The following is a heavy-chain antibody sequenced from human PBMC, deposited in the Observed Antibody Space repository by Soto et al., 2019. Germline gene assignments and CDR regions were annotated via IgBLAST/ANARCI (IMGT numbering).Heavy chain of an antibody. CDR1: GFTFSGYG. V-gene: IGHV3-23*01. Sequence: EVQLLESGGGLVQPGGSLRLSCAASGFTFSGYGMNWVRQAPGKGLEWVSAISGDGDRTYYLDSVKGRFTISRDNSQNTLYLQMNSLRAEDTALYYCAKEGGLAEPFDYWGQGTLVTVSS. D-gene: IGHD3-3*02. J-gene: IGHJ4*02. CDR2: ISGDGDRT. CDR3: AKEGGLAEPFDY.